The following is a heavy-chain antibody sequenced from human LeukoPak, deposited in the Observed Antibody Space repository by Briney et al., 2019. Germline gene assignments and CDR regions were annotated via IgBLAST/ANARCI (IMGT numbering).Heavy chain of an antibody. CDR2: ISSSSSYI. D-gene: IGHD6-19*01. Sequence: GGSLRLSCAASGFTFSDYAMSWVRQAPEKGLEWVSSISSSSSYIYYADSVKGRFTISRDNAKNSLYLQMNSLRAEDTAVYYCPRQSYASGWNPFDYWGQGILVTVSS. J-gene: IGHJ4*02. CDR1: GFTFSDYA. V-gene: IGHV3-21*01. CDR3: PRQSYASGWNPFDY.